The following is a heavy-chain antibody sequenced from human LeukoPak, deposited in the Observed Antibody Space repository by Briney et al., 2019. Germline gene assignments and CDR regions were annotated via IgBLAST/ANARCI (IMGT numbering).Heavy chain of an antibody. CDR3: AKGGSYPTYYYYYGMDV. CDR2: MSGSGGST. J-gene: IGHJ6*02. V-gene: IGHV3-23*01. Sequence: GGSLRLSCAASGFTVSSYAMSLVRRAPGKGLEWVSAMSGSGGSTYYADSVKGRFTISRDNSKNTLYLQMNSLRAEDTAVYYCAKGGSYPTYYYYYGMDVWGQGTTVTVSS. CDR1: GFTVSSYA. D-gene: IGHD1-26*01.